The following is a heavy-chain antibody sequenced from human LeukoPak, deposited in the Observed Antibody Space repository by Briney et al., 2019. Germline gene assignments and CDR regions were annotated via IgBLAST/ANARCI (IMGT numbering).Heavy chain of an antibody. CDR2: IYYSGST. Sequence: SETLSLTCTVSGGSISSGGYYWSWIRQHPGKGLEWIGYIYYSGSTYYNPSLKSRVTISVDTSKNQSSLKLSSVTAADTAVYYCARDTPYDFWSGYYLDPYYYGMDVWGQGTTVTVSS. CDR3: ARDTPYDFWSGYYLDPYYYGMDV. D-gene: IGHD3-3*01. CDR1: GGSISSGGYY. V-gene: IGHV4-31*03. J-gene: IGHJ6*02.